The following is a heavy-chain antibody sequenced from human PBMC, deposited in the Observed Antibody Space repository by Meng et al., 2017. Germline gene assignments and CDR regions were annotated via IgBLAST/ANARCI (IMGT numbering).Heavy chain of an antibody. CDR1: GFTLSSYA. D-gene: IGHD6-19*01. J-gene: IGHJ4*02. V-gene: IGHV3-30*01. CDR2: ISYDGSNK. CDR3: ARGRAALQWLAD. Sequence: VQLVESWGRVVQHGRVLWLSCAASGFTLSSYAMHWVRQAQGKGLEWVAVISYDGSNKYSADSVKGRFIISRDNSKNTLYLQMNSLRAEDTAVYYCARGRAALQWLADWGQGTLVTVSS.